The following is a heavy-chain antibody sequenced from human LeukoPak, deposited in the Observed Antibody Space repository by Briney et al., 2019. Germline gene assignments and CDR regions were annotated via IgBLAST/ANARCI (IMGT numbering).Heavy chain of an antibody. CDR3: ARDYYGSASYEHVFDF. D-gene: IGHD3-10*01. Sequence: GGSLRLSCAASGFTFSSYAMYWVRQAPGRGLEWVALISYDGSNKYYADSVKGRFTISRDNSKNTLYLQMNSLRIEDTAVYYCARDYYGSASYEHVFDFWGQGSLVTVSS. V-gene: IGHV3-30-3*01. J-gene: IGHJ4*02. CDR2: ISYDGSNK. CDR1: GFTFSSYA.